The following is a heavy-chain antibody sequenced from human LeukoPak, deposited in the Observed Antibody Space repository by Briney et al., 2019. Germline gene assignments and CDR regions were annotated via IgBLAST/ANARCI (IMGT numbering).Heavy chain of an antibody. CDR1: GFTFNNAW. CDR3: TSHAAFDP. J-gene: IGHJ5*02. Sequence: GGSLRLSCAASGFTFNNAWMNWVRQAPGKGLEWVGRIKSKNVGGTTDYAAPVKGRFTISRDDSKNTVYLQMNSLKIGDTAVYYCTSHAAFDPWGQGTLVTVSS. CDR2: IKSKNVGGTT. V-gene: IGHV3-15*01.